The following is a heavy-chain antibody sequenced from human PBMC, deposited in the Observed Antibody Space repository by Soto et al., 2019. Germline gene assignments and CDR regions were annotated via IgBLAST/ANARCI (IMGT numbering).Heavy chain of an antibody. CDR1: AGSISGYY. CDR3: ARWLYYYDSSGYINAFDI. Sequence: SETLSLTCTVSAGSISGYYWSWIRQPPWKGLEWIGYIYYSGSTNYNPSLKSRVTISVDTSKNQFSLKLSSVTAADTAVYYCARWLYYYDSSGYINAFDIWAQGTMVTVSS. J-gene: IGHJ3*02. D-gene: IGHD3-22*01. V-gene: IGHV4-59*01. CDR2: IYYSGST.